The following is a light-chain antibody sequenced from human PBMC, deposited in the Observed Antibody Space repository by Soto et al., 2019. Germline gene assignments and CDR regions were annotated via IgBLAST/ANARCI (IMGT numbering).Light chain of an antibody. Sequence: EIVLTQSPGALSVSPGERATLSCRASQTVRNNYLAWYQQKAGQAPRILIYCTSIRTTGTPDRFSGSGSGTDFILTISRLEPEDSAVYYCKHYGTTRLPFGQGTKLEIK. CDR1: QTVRNNY. J-gene: IGKJ2*01. CDR3: KHYGTTRLP. CDR2: CTS. V-gene: IGKV3-20*01.